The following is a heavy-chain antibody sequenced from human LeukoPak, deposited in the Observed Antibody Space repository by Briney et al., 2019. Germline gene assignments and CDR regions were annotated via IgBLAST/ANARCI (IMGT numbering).Heavy chain of an antibody. CDR1: GFIFSRDS. Sequence: GGSLRLSCAASGFIFSRDSMNWVRQAPGKGLEGVSYINGGGSPIFYADSVRGRFTISRDNAKNSPYLQMNSLRAEDTAVYYCVRDNPRCCGVVPAIDDYWGQGTLVTVSS. J-gene: IGHJ4*02. CDR2: INGGGSPI. CDR3: VRDNPRCCGVVPAIDDY. V-gene: IGHV3-48*01. D-gene: IGHD2-21*02.